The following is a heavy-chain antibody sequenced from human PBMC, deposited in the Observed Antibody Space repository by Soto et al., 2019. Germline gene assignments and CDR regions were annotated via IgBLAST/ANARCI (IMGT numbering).Heavy chain of an antibody. J-gene: IGHJ4*02. D-gene: IGHD3-9*01. CDR3: ARDSYDTTGYYSALQY. Sequence: TLSLTCTVSSGSISSGGYSWTWIRQHPGKGLEWIGYIYNSGSAYYNPSLRSRLTLSIDTSQNQFSLRLSSVTAADTAEDECARDSYDTTGYYSALQYWGQGTTVPVS. CDR2: IYNSGSA. V-gene: IGHV4-31*03. CDR1: SGSISSGGYS.